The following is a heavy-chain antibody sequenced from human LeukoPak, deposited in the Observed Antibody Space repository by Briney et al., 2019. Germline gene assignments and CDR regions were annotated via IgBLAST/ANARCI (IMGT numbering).Heavy chain of an antibody. CDR3: AKGQWLPLC. D-gene: IGHD6-19*01. Sequence: GGSLRLSCAASGFSFSSYSMNWVRQAPGKGLEWVSYISSSSNSIYYADSVKDRFTISRDNAKNSLYLQMNSLRAEDTAVYYCAKGQWLPLCWGQGTLVTVSS. V-gene: IGHV3-48*01. CDR1: GFSFSSYS. CDR2: ISSSSNSI. J-gene: IGHJ4*02.